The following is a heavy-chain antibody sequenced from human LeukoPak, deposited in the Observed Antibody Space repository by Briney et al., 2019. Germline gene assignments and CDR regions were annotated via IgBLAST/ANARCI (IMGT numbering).Heavy chain of an antibody. D-gene: IGHD6-13*01. CDR3: ARGDSSSWPLDAFDI. CDR2: IIPILGIA. J-gene: IGHJ3*02. V-gene: IGHV1-69*04. CDR1: GDTSNYA. Sequence: ASVKVSCKSSGDTSNYAFSWVRQAPGQGLEWMGRIIPILGIANYAQKFQGRVTITADKPTSTAYMELSSLRSEDTAVYYCARGDSSSWPLDAFDIWGQGTMVTVSS.